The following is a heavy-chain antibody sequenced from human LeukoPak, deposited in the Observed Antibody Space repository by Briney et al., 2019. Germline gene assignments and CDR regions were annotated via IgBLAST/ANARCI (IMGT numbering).Heavy chain of an antibody. CDR3: ARESHGSGTGDI. CDR1: GGSFSGYY. J-gene: IGHJ3*02. D-gene: IGHD3-10*01. CDR2: INHSGST. Sequence: SETLSLTCAVYGGSFSGYYWSWIRQPPGKGLEWIGEINHSGSTNYNPSLKSRVTISVDTSKNQFSLKLSSVTAADTAVYYCARESHGSGTGDIWGQGTMVTVSS. V-gene: IGHV4-34*01.